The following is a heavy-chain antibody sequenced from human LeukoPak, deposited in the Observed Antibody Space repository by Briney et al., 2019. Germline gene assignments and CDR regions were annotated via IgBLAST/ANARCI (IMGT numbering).Heavy chain of an antibody. CDR3: TTDYYDSSGYPGDY. V-gene: IGHV3-15*07. Sequence: GGSLRLSCAASGLTFSNVWINWVRQAPGKGLEWVGRVKSKTDGGTTDYAAPVKGRFTVSRDDSKNTLYLQMNSLKTEDTAVYYCTTDYYDSSGYPGDYWGQGTLVTVSS. CDR1: GLTFSNVW. J-gene: IGHJ4*02. CDR2: VKSKTDGGTT. D-gene: IGHD3-22*01.